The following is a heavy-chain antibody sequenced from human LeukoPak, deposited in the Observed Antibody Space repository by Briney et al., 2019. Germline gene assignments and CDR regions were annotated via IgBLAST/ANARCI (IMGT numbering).Heavy chain of an antibody. J-gene: IGHJ4*02. Sequence: GGSLRLSCAASGFTFSSYTMNWVRQAPGKGLEWVSSISSSSTYIYYADSVRGQFTISRDNARNSLYLQMDSLRAEDTAVYFCSGRDTAAGERAYWGQGTLVTVSS. CDR3: SGRDTAAGERAY. V-gene: IGHV3-21*04. CDR1: GFTFSSYT. D-gene: IGHD5-18*01. CDR2: ISSSSTYI.